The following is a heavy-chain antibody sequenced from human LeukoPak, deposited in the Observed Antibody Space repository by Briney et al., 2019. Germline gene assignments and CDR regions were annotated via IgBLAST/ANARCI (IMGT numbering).Heavy chain of an antibody. CDR1: GFTFSSYA. J-gene: IGHJ6*03. Sequence: GGSLRLSCAASGFTFSSYAMSWVRQAPGKGLEWVSAIGGSGGSTYYADSVKGRFTISRDNSKNTLYLQMNSLRAEDTAVYYCAKGPLNWYYYYYMDVWGKGTTVTVSS. D-gene: IGHD3-16*01. CDR2: IGGSGGST. V-gene: IGHV3-23*01. CDR3: AKGPLNWYYYYYMDV.